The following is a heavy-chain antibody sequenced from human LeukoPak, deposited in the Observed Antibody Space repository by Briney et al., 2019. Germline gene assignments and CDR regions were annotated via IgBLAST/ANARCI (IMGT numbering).Heavy chain of an antibody. J-gene: IGHJ4*02. D-gene: IGHD3-22*01. CDR2: IYYSGST. CDR1: RASISSYY. V-gene: IGHV4-59*01. Sequence: SETLSLTCTVSRASISSYYWSWIRQPPGKGLEWIGYIYYSGSTNYNPSLKSRVTISVDTSKNQFSLKLRSVTAADTAVYYCARVTGYMIEDYFDYWGQGTLVTVSS. CDR3: ARVTGYMIEDYFDY.